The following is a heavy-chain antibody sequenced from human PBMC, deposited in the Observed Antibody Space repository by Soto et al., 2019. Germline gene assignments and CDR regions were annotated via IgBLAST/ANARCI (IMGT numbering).Heavy chain of an antibody. V-gene: IGHV4-39*01. J-gene: IGHJ5*02. Sequence: TLSLTCTVSGGSISSSSYYWGWIRQPPGKGLEWIGSIYYSGSTYYNPSLKSRVTISVDTSKNQFSLKLSSVTAADTAVYYCATGGGYGVTPYGVAVANWFDPWGQGTLVTVSS. CDR1: GGSISSSSYY. CDR3: ATGGGYGVTPYGVAVANWFDP. CDR2: IYYSGST. D-gene: IGHD3-16*01.